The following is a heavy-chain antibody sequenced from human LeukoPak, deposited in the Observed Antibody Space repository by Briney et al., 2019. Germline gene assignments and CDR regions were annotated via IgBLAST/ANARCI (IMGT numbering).Heavy chain of an antibody. D-gene: IGHD6-6*01. CDR2: IYSGGST. CDR1: GFTVSSNY. Sequence: QPGGSLRLSCAASGFTVSSNYMSWVRQAPGKGLAWVSVIYSGGSTYSADSVKGRFTISRDSSKNTLYLQMNSLRVEDTAVYYCARDRLYISSSEDYWGQGILVTVSS. J-gene: IGHJ4*02. CDR3: ARDRLYISSSEDY. V-gene: IGHV3-53*01.